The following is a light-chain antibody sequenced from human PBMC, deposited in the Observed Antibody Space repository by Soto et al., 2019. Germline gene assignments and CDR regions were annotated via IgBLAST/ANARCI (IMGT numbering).Light chain of an antibody. J-gene: IGKJ1*01. V-gene: IGKV3-20*01. Sequence: EIVLTQSPGTLSLSPGERATLSCMASQSVSSNYLAWYQQKHGQAPRPLIYGASSRATGIPDRFSGSGAGTDFSLTVSRLEPEDFAVYYCQQYGSSPLTFGQGPKVEIK. CDR3: QQYGSSPLT. CDR1: QSVSSNY. CDR2: GAS.